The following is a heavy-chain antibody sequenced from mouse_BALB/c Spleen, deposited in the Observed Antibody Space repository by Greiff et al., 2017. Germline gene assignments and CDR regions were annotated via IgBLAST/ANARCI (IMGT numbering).Heavy chain of an antibody. D-gene: IGHD1-2*01. CDR3: GRTTALYYAMDY. J-gene: IGHJ4*01. CDR1: GYSFTGYF. Sequence: EVQLQQSGPELVKPGASVKISCQASGYSFTGYFMNWVKQSHGKSLEWIGRINPYNGDTFYNQKFKGQATLTVDTSSSTAHMDLLSLTSEDSAVYDCGRTTALYYAMDYWGQGTSVTVSS. CDR2: INPYNGDT. V-gene: IGHV1-37*01.